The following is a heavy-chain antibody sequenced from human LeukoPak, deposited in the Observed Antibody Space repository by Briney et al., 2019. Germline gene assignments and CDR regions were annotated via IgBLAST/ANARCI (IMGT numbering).Heavy chain of an antibody. D-gene: IGHD6-19*01. CDR2: ISGSGGST. CDR1: GFTFSSYA. Sequence: GGSLRLSCAASGFTFSSYAMSWVRQAPGKGLEWVSAISGSGGSTYYADSVKGRFTISRDNSKNTLYLQMNSLRAEDTAVYYCAKALSIAVAGTGVLYFDYWGQGTLVTVSS. V-gene: IGHV3-23*01. J-gene: IGHJ4*02. CDR3: AKALSIAVAGTGVLYFDY.